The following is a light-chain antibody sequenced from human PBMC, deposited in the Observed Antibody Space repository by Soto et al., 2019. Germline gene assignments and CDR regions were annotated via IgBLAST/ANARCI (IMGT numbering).Light chain of an antibody. CDR2: GGS. J-gene: IGKJ2*01. CDR1: QSVSSSY. Sequence: EIVLTQSPGTLSLSPGERATLSCRASQSVSSSYLAWYQQKPGQAPRLLIYGGSSRATGMPDRFSGSGSGTDFTLTISRLEPEDFAVYYCQQYGSSPYTFGQGTKLEIK. CDR3: QQYGSSPYT. V-gene: IGKV3-20*01.